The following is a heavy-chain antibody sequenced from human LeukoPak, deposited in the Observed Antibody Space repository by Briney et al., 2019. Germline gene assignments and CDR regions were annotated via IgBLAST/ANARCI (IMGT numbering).Heavy chain of an antibody. Sequence: SETLSLTCTVSGGSISSSSYYWGWIRQPPGKGLEWIGSIYYGGSTYYNPSLKSRVTISVDTSKNQFSLKLSSVTAADTAVHYCARHRWELPAYFDYWGQGTLVTVSS. CDR2: IYYGGST. CDR3: ARHRWELPAYFDY. CDR1: GGSISSSSYY. J-gene: IGHJ4*02. V-gene: IGHV4-39*01. D-gene: IGHD1-26*01.